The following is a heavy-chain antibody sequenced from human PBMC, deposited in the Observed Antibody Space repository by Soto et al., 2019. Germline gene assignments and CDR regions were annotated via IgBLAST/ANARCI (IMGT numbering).Heavy chain of an antibody. Sequence: PSETLSLTCAVYGGSFSGYYWSWIRQPPGKGLEWIGEINHSGSTNYNPSLKSRVTISVDTSKNQFSLKLSSVTAADTAVYYCARGLICSYFDYWGQGTLVTVSS. CDR3: ARGLICSYFDY. J-gene: IGHJ4*02. D-gene: IGHD3-10*02. CDR2: INHSGST. CDR1: GGSFSGYY. V-gene: IGHV4-34*01.